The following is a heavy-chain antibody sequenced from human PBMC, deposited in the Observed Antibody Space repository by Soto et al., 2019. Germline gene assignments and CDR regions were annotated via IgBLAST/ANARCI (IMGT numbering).Heavy chain of an antibody. CDR2: FYFST. J-gene: IGHJ4*02. Sequence: SETLSLTCTVSGDSTNKYQWSWVRQPPGKGLEWIGCFYFSTNYNPALNNRVTISVDRSKNHFSLKLTSVTAADTAVCFCARSNTRYSSPDYWGQGTLVTVSS. D-gene: IGHD3-22*01. CDR3: ARSNTRYSSPDY. CDR1: GDSTNKYQ. V-gene: IGHV4-59*08.